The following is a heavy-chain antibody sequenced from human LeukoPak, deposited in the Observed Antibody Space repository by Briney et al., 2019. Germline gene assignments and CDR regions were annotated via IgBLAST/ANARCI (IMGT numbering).Heavy chain of an antibody. V-gene: IGHV3-48*03. CDR1: GFTFSSYE. Sequence: GGSLRLSCTASGFTFSSYEMNWVRQAPRKGLEWVSYISNTGSTIYYADSVKGRFTISRDNAKNSLYLQMNSLRAEDTAVYYCARGATGFDYWGQGTLVTVSS. CDR2: ISNTGSTI. CDR3: ARGATGFDY. J-gene: IGHJ4*02.